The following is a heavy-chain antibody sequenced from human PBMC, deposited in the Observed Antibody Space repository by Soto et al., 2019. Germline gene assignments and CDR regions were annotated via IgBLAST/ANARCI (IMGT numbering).Heavy chain of an antibody. CDR3: AGRWGRSVDY. Sequence: QVQLQESGPGLVKPSKTLSLTCTVSGRSISSYYWSWIRKPPGKGLEWIGYIYYSGSTNYNPTLKSRVTRSVATSKNLFSMKRSSVAAADTYVYYFAGRWGRSVDYWGQGTLVTVSS. J-gene: IGHJ4*02. CDR1: GRSISSYY. D-gene: IGHD2-15*01. CDR2: IYYSGST. V-gene: IGHV4-59*08.